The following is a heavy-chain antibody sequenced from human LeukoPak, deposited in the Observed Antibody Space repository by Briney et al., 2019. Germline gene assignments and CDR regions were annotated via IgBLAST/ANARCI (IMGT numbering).Heavy chain of an antibody. CDR1: GIIFSNYW. CDR3: AKAPVVVVAATPVDY. Sequence: PGGSLRLSCAASGIIFSNYWMHWVRQAPGKGLVWVSRINRDGSSTSYADSVKGRFTISRDNSKNTLYLQMNSLRAEDTAVYYCAKAPVVVVAATPVDYWGQGTLVTVSS. CDR2: INRDGSST. V-gene: IGHV3-74*01. J-gene: IGHJ4*02. D-gene: IGHD2-15*01.